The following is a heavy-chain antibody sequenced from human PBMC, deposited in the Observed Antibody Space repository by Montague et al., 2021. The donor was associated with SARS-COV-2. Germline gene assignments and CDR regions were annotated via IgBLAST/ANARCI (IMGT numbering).Heavy chain of an antibody. D-gene: IGHD3-3*01. Sequence: SLRLSCAAFGFKFNNYAMHWVRQAPNKGLEWVAVIWADAYDQYYADSVKGRFTISRDMSTLSLQMSSLRADDTAVYYCARGTSYDSHQAFDLWGQGTLLIVSS. CDR1: GFKFNNYA. CDR2: IWADAYDQ. V-gene: IGHV3-33*01. CDR3: ARGTSYDSHQAFDL. J-gene: IGHJ3*01.